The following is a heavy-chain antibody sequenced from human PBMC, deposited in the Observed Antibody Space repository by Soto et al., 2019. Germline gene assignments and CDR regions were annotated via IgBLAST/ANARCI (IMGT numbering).Heavy chain of an antibody. CDR3: ARDIHDNSGYYFGRYFEY. J-gene: IGHJ4*02. Sequence: ASVKVSCKASGCTFSSYAISWVRQAPGQGLEWMGGIIPIFGTANYAQKFQGRVTITADKSTSTAYMELSSLRSEDTAVYYCARDIHDNSGYYFGRYFEYWGQGTLGSVS. CDR2: IIPIFGTA. D-gene: IGHD3-22*01. CDR1: GCTFSSYA. V-gene: IGHV1-69*06.